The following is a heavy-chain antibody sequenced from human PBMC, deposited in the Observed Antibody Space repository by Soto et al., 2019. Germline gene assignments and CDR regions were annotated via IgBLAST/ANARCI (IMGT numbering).Heavy chain of an antibody. CDR1: GGSFSGYY. CDR3: ARGAITMVRGVISIYYYYGMDV. D-gene: IGHD3-10*01. J-gene: IGHJ6*02. CDR2: INHSGST. Sequence: SETLSLTCAVYGGSFSGYYWSWIRQPPGKGLEWIGEINHSGSTNYNPSLKSRVTISVDASKNQFSLKLSSVTAADTAVYYCARGAITMVRGVISIYYYYGMDVWGQGTTVTVSS. V-gene: IGHV4-34*01.